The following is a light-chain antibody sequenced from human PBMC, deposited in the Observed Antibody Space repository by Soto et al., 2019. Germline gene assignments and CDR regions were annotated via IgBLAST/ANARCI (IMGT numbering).Light chain of an antibody. CDR3: QQRSNWNT. V-gene: IGKV3-11*01. CDR2: DAS. J-gene: IGKJ5*01. CDR1: QSVSSY. Sequence: SVLPQSPATLSLSPGERATLSCRASQSVSSYLAWYQQKPGQAPRLLIYDASNRATGIPARFSGSGSGTDFTLTISSLEPEDFAVYYCQQRSNWNTFGQGTRLEIK.